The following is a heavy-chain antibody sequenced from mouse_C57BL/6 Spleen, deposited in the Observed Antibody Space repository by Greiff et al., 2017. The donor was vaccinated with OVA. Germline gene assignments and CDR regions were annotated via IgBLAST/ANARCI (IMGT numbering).Heavy chain of an antibody. J-gene: IGHJ4*01. D-gene: IGHD1-2*01. CDR1: GYSITSGYY. CDR3: ASWGDYGFYAMDY. Sequence: EVKLQESGPGLVKPSQSLSLTCSVTGYSITSGYYWNWIRQFPGNKLEWMGYISYDGSNNYNPSLKNRISITRDTSKHQFFLKLNSVTTEDTATYYCASWGDYGFYAMDYWGQGTSVTVSS. V-gene: IGHV3-6*01. CDR2: ISYDGSN.